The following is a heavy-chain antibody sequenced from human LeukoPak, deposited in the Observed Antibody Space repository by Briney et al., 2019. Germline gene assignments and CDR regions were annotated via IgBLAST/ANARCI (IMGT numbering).Heavy chain of an antibody. V-gene: IGHV4-34*01. D-gene: IGHD3-10*01. Sequence: SETLSLTCAVYGGSFSGYYWSWIRQPPGKGLEWIGEINHSGSTNYNPSLKSRVTISVDTSKNQFSLKLSSVTAADTAVYYCARGREFNHDAFDIWGQGTMVTVSS. J-gene: IGHJ3*02. CDR2: INHSGST. CDR3: ARGREFNHDAFDI. CDR1: GGSFSGYY.